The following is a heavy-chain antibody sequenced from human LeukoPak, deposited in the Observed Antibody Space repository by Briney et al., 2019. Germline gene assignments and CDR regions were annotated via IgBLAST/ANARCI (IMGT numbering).Heavy chain of an antibody. CDR2: ISAYNGNT. Sequence: ASVKVSCKASGYTFTGYYMHWVRQAPGQGLEWMGWISAYNGNTNYAQKLQGRVTMTTDTSTSTAYMELRSLRSDDTAVYYCARGRLVVEYAFDIWGQGTMVTVSS. D-gene: IGHD3-9*01. CDR1: GYTFTGYY. V-gene: IGHV1-18*04. J-gene: IGHJ3*02. CDR3: ARGRLVVEYAFDI.